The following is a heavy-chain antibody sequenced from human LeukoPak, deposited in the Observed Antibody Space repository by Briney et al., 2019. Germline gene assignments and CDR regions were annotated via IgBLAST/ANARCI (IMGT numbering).Heavy chain of an antibody. CDR1: GFTFVNYA. CDR3: AKVTVWGVRAFDI. D-gene: IGHD7-27*01. V-gene: IGHV3-23*01. Sequence: GGSLRLSCAASGFTFVNYAMSWVRQAPGKGLEWVSTVSGSGGSTYYADSAKGRFTISRDNSKDTMFLQMNSLRAEDTAVYYCAKVTVWGVRAFDIWGQGTMVTVSS. J-gene: IGHJ3*02. CDR2: VSGSGGST.